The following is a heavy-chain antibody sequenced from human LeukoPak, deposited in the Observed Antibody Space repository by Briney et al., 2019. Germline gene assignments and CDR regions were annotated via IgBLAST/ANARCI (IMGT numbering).Heavy chain of an antibody. Sequence: ASVKVSCKASGYTFTSYGISWVRQAPGQGLEWMGWISAYNGNTNYAQKLQGRVTMTTDTSTSTAYMELRSLRSDDTAVYYRARDRWEWHAPHFDYWGQGTLVAVSS. CDR3: ARDRWEWHAPHFDY. CDR2: ISAYNGNT. J-gene: IGHJ4*02. CDR1: GYTFTSYG. V-gene: IGHV1-18*04. D-gene: IGHD3-3*01.